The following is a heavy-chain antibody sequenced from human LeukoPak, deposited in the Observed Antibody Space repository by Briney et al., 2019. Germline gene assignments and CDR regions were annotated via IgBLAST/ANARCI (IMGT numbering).Heavy chain of an antibody. J-gene: IGHJ4*02. CDR3: ARRKRGAPELVGGFDY. CDR2: ISAYNGNT. CDR1: GYTFTSYG. V-gene: IGHV1-18*01. Sequence: ASVKVSCKASGYTFTSYGISWVRQAPGQGLEWMGWISAYNGNTNYAQKLQGRVTMTTDTSTSTAYMELRSLRSDDTAVYYCARRKRGAPELVGGFDYWGQGTLVTVSS. D-gene: IGHD1-26*01.